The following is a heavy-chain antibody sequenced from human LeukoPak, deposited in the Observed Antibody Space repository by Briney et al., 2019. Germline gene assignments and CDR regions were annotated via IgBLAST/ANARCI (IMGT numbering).Heavy chain of an antibody. CDR1: GYTFTSYN. CDR3: ERNDSSGYDY. V-gene: IGHV1-18*01. D-gene: IGHD3-22*01. J-gene: IGHJ4*02. Sequence: ASLKLSCKASGYTFTSYNISWVRQAPGQGLEWIGWISGYNGDENYAQNVKGRVTMTTDTSTSSPYMELRSLRADDTAVYYCERNDSSGYDYWGQGTLVTVSS. CDR2: ISGYNGDE.